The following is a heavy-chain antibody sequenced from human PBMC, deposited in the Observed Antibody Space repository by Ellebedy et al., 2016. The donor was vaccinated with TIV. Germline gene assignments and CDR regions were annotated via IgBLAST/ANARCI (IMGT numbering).Heavy chain of an antibody. CDR3: TRGPTHGGFDY. CDR1: GFTFSSYG. D-gene: IGHD3-10*01. V-gene: IGHV3-30*02. Sequence: PGGSLRLSCAASGFTFSSYGMHWVRQTPGKGLEWLAHDVIDGYRKYYADSVKGRFTTSRDNSKNTVFLQMNSLRTEDTAVYYCTRGPTHGGFDYWGQGTLVTVSS. J-gene: IGHJ4*02. CDR2: DVIDGYRK.